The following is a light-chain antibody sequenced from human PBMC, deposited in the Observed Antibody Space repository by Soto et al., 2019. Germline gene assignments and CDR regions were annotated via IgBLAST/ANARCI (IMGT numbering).Light chain of an antibody. CDR2: EVS. J-gene: IGLJ2*01. V-gene: IGLV2-14*01. Sequence: QSALTQPASVSGSPGQSITISCTGTSSDVGGYNYVSWYQQHPGKAPKLLIYEVSDRPSGVSHRFSGSKSGNTASLTISGLQAEDEADYYCSSYRGSSMAVVFGGGTKVTVL. CDR3: SSYRGSSMAVV. CDR1: SSDVGGYNY.